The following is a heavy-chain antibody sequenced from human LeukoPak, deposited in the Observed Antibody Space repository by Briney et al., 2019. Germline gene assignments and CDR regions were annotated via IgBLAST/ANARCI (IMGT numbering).Heavy chain of an antibody. CDR2: IYTSGST. D-gene: IGHD6-6*01. CDR3: ATLEYSSSPPDY. Sequence: SETLSLTCTVSGGSISSYYWSWIRQPAGKGLEWIGRIYTSGSTNYNPSLKSRVTMSVDTSKNQFSLKLSSVTAADTAVYYCATLEYSSSPPDYWGQGTLVTVSS. V-gene: IGHV4-4*07. J-gene: IGHJ4*02. CDR1: GGSISSYY.